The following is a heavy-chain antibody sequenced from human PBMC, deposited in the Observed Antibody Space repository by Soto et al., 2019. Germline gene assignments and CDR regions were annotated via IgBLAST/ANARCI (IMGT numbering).Heavy chain of an antibody. CDR3: TTVPPTDDDYGPYFQH. J-gene: IGHJ1*01. CDR1: GFTFSNAW. D-gene: IGHD4-17*01. Sequence: GGSLRLSCAASGFTFSNAWMSWVRQAPGKGLEWVGRIKSKTDGGTTDYAAPVKGRFTISRDDSKSTLYLQMNSLKTEDTAVYYCTTVPPTDDDYGPYFQHWGQGTLVTVSS. V-gene: IGHV3-15*01. CDR2: IKSKTDGGTT.